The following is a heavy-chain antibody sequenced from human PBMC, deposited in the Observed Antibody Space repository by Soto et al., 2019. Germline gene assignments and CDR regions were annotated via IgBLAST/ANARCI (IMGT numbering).Heavy chain of an antibody. CDR3: AKGTTTLAYYYGMDV. CDR1: RFTFSTYE. Sequence: GGSLRLSCAASRFTFSTYEMNWVRQAPGKGLEWVSAISGSGGSTYYADSVKGRFTISRDNSKNTLYLQMNSLRAEDTAVYYWAKGTTTLAYYYGMDVWGQGTTVTVSS. J-gene: IGHJ6*02. D-gene: IGHD4-17*01. CDR2: ISGSGGST. V-gene: IGHV3-23*01.